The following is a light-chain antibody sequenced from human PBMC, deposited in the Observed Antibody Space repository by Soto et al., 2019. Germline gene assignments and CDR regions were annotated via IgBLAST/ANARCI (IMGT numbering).Light chain of an antibody. CDR3: AAWDDSLKAML. Sequence: QSVPTQPPSASGTPGQTVTISCSGSGSNIGENAVNWYQHLPGTAPQLLIYSNALRPSGVPHRFSGSKSGTAGSLAISGLQSEDEAHYYCAAWDDSLKAMLFGGGTKVTVL. J-gene: IGLJ3*02. CDR2: SNA. CDR1: GSNIGENA. V-gene: IGLV1-44*01.